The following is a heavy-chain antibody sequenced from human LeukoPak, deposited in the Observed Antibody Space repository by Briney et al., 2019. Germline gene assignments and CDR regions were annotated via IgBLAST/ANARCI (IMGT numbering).Heavy chain of an antibody. CDR3: ARDSTYYYASGSSGPHYFDY. CDR2: ISYDGGIT. V-gene: IGHV3-30*01. D-gene: IGHD3-10*01. J-gene: IGHJ4*02. Sequence: GRSLRLSCAASGFTFSSYGMHWVRQAPGKGLEWVAVISYDGGITNYADSVKGRFTISRDNSKNTLHLQLNSLRAEDAAVYYCARDSTYYYASGSSGPHYFDYWGQGTLVTVSS. CDR1: GFTFSSYG.